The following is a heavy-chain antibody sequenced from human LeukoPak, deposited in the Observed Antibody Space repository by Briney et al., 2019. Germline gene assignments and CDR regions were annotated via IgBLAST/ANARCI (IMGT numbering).Heavy chain of an antibody. Sequence: GGSLRLSCAASGFTFSSYAMSWVRQAPRKGLEWVSVVSGSGSSTDYADSVKGRFTISRDNAKNSLYLQMNSLRDDDTAVYYCARAGGQDSWGQGTLVTVSS. V-gene: IGHV3-23*01. CDR3: ARAGGQDS. D-gene: IGHD3-16*01. CDR2: VSGSGSST. J-gene: IGHJ4*02. CDR1: GFTFSSYA.